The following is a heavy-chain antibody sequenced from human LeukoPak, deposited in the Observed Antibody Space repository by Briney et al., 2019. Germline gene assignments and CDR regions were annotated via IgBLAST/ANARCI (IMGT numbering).Heavy chain of an antibody. CDR1: GFTFSSYG. CDR2: MRYDGSNK. J-gene: IGHJ4*02. D-gene: IGHD4-23*01. Sequence: GGSLRLSCAASGFTFSSYGMHWVRQAPGKGLEWVAFMRYDGSNKYYADSVKGRFTISRDNSKNTLYLQMNSLRAEDTAVYYCAKLLSNSGRFLYWGQGTLVTVSS. CDR3: AKLLSNSGRFLY. V-gene: IGHV3-30*02.